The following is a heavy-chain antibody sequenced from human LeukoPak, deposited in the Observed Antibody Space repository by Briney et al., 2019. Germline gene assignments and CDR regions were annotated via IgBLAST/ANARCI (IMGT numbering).Heavy chain of an antibody. V-gene: IGHV3-48*01. CDR1: GFTFSSYN. J-gene: IGHJ4*02. Sequence: GGSLRLSCAASGFTFSSYNMNWVRQAPGKGLEWVSSISYSSRARYYADSVKCRFTISRDNFKASLYLQMESLRAEDTAVYYCARAYCSSTSCFGWGQGTLVTVSS. CDR3: ARAYCSSTSCFG. CDR2: ISYSSRAR. D-gene: IGHD2-2*01.